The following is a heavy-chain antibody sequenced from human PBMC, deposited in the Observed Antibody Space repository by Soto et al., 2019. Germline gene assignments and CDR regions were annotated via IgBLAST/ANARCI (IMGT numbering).Heavy chain of an antibody. J-gene: IGHJ4*02. CDR2: LSGSGSLS. D-gene: IGHD1-26*01. V-gene: IGHV3-23*01. CDR1: GFTFNTFA. CDR3: ARERGGALDS. Sequence: GGSLRLSCVVSGFTFNTFAMTWVRQAPGKGLEWVSALSGSGSLSYYADSVKGRFTISRDNSKNTLYLQMNNLSDDETAVYFSARERGGALDSWGQGTLVTVSS.